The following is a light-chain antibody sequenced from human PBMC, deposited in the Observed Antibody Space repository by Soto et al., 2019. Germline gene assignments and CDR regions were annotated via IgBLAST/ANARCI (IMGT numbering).Light chain of an antibody. J-gene: IGKJ4*01. CDR2: DTS. CDR3: QKRFSWPPP. CDR1: QSVSRY. V-gene: IGKV3-11*01. Sequence: EIGLTQSPATLSLSPGDRATLSCRASQSVSRYLAWYQQKPGQAPRLLIHDTSTRATGVPDTFSGSGSGTEFTLTISSLEPEDSAMYYCQKRFSWPPPVGGGNHVEIQ.